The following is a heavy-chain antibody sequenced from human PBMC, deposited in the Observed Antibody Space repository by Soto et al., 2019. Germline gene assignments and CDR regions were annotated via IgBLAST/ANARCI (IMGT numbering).Heavy chain of an antibody. CDR1: GFTFSSYT. J-gene: IGHJ4*02. Sequence: SLRLSCAASGFTFSSYTMNWVRQAPGKGLEWVSSISSGSSFIYYGDSVKGRFTVSRDNAKNSVYLQMTSLRAEDTALYFCARDPAYYGNYFDFWGQGALVTVSS. V-gene: IGHV3-21*01. CDR3: ARDPAYYGNYFDF. CDR2: ISSGSSFI. D-gene: IGHD3-3*01.